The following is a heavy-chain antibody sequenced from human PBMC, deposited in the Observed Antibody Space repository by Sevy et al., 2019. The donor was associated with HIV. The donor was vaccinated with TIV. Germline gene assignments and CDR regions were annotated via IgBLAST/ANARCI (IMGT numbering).Heavy chain of an antibody. V-gene: IGHV3-11*01. J-gene: IGHJ6*02. CDR2: ISNSGNTV. Sequence: GGSLRLSCSASGLTFSDYYMTWIRQAPGKGLECISYISNSGNTVYYADSVKGRFTVSRDNAKKSLYLQLNSLRDEDTAVYYCARDNSCTSGDGCYGYGLDVWGQGTTVTVSS. CDR3: ARDNSCTSGDGCYGYGLDV. CDR1: GLTFSDYY. D-gene: IGHD2-8*01.